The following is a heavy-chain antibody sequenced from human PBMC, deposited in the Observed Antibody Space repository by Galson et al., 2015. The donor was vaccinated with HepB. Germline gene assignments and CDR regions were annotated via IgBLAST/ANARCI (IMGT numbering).Heavy chain of an antibody. CDR2: TYYRSKWYN. CDR3: ARGISIGEWLNSWFDP. Sequence: CAISGDSVSSNSAAWNWIRQSPSRGLEWLGRTYYRSKWYNDYAVPVKSRITINPDTSKNQFSLQLNSVTPEDTAVYYCARGISIGEWLNSWFDPWGQGTLVTVSS. D-gene: IGHD6-19*01. V-gene: IGHV6-1*01. CDR1: GDSVSSNSAA. J-gene: IGHJ5*02.